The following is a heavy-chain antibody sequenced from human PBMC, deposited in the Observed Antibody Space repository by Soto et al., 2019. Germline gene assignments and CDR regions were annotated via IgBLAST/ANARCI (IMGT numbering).Heavy chain of an antibody. V-gene: IGHV4-4*02. J-gene: IGHJ3*02. Sequence: QVQLQESGPGLVKPSGTLSLTCAVSGGSVSSSNWWSWVRQSPGKGLEWMGEIYHSGSAHYNPSLKSRATISLDKSKNQFSLRLTSVTAADTAVCYCARVPGVVVSADDAFDIWGPGTRVIVSS. CDR2: IYHSGSA. CDR3: ARVPGVVVSADDAFDI. D-gene: IGHD2-21*01. CDR1: GGSVSSSNW.